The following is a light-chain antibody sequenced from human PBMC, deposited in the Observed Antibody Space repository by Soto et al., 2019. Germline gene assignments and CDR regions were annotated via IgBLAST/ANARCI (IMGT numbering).Light chain of an antibody. Sequence: QSALTQPASVSGSPGQSITISCTGTSSDVGLYNYVSWYQQHPGKAPKLMIYEVINRPSGVSNRFSGSKSGNTASLTISGLQAEDEADYYCTSYTTTTLEVFGTGTKLTVL. CDR1: SSDVGLYNY. CDR3: TSYTTTTLEV. V-gene: IGLV2-14*01. CDR2: EVI. J-gene: IGLJ1*01.